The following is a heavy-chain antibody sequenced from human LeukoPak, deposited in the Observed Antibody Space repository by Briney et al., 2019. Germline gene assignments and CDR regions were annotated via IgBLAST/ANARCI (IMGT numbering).Heavy chain of an antibody. J-gene: IGHJ5*02. CDR1: GGSISSGDYY. D-gene: IGHD2-2*02. CDR3: ARGEGWYCSGTDCFTHWFDP. V-gene: IGHV4-30-4*08. Sequence: SETLSLTCTVSGGSISSGDYYWNWIRQPPGKGLEWIGYIFYSVSTHYNPSLKSRFTISLDTSKNQFSLSLSSVTAADTAVYYCARGEGWYCSGTDCFTHWFDPWGQGTLVTVSS. CDR2: IFYSVST.